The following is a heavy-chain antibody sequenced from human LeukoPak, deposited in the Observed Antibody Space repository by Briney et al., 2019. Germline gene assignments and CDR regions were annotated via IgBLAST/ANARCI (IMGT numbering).Heavy chain of an antibody. Sequence: ASVRVSCKASEYTFTDYYMYWVRQAPGQGLEWVGWINPKSGGTNYVQTFQGRVTMTRDTSISTAYMELSRLISDDTAVYYCARGIVVVPPAPTSADFDYWGQGTLVTVSS. J-gene: IGHJ4*02. D-gene: IGHD2-2*01. CDR2: INPKSGGT. V-gene: IGHV1-2*02. CDR1: EYTFTDYY. CDR3: ARGIVVVPPAPTSADFDY.